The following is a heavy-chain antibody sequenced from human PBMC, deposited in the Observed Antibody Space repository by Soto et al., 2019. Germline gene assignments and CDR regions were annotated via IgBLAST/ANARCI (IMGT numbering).Heavy chain of an antibody. Sequence: QITLKESGPTLVKPTQTLTLTCTFSGFSLSTSGVGVAWIRQPPGKALEWLALIYWDDDKRYRPSLENRLTITKDTSKNQMMLKMTNMDPVDTATYYCAYVPCNGGSSFWFHYRGMAVWGQGTTVTFSS. CDR1: GFSLSTSGVG. V-gene: IGHV2-5*02. J-gene: IGHJ6*02. D-gene: IGHD2-15*01. CDR3: AYVPCNGGSSFWFHYRGMAV. CDR2: IYWDDDK.